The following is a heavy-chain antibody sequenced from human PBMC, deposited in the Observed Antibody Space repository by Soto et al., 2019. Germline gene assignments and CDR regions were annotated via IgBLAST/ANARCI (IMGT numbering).Heavy chain of an antibody. D-gene: IGHD3-3*01. CDR3: VRAHYDPQSDYYYYYYMDV. V-gene: IGHV1-46*03. J-gene: IGHJ6*03. CDR2: INPSGGST. CDR1: GYTFTSYY. Sequence: ASVKVSCKASGYTFTSYYMHWVRQAPGQRLEWMGIINPSGGSTSYAQKFQGRVTMTRDTSTSTVYMELSSLRSEDTAVYYCVRAHYDPQSDYYYYYYMDVWGKGTTVTVSS.